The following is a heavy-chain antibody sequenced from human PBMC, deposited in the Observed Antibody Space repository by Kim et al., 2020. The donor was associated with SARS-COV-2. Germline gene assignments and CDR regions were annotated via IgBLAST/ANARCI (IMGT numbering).Heavy chain of an antibody. Sequence: TYYADSVKGRFTISRDNSKNTLYLRMNSLRAEDTAVYYCARVLPDYGMDVWGQGTTVTVSS. V-gene: IGHV3-53*01. CDR3: ARVLPDYGMDV. J-gene: IGHJ6*02. CDR2: T.